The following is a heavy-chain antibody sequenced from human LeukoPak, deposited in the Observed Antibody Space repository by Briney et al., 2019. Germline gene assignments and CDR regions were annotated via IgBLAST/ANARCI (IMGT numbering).Heavy chain of an antibody. J-gene: IGHJ4*02. CDR1: GGSISSTNW. CDR2: IYHSGNT. CDR3: ARAPGDSIFGVAKSPYYFDY. D-gene: IGHD3-3*01. Sequence: PSETLSLTCAVSGGSISSTNWWSWVRQPPGKGLEWIGEIYHSGNTNYNPSLKSRVTISVDKSKNQFSLKLNSVTAADTAVYYCARAPGDSIFGVAKSPYYFDYWGQGTLVTVSA. V-gene: IGHV4-4*02.